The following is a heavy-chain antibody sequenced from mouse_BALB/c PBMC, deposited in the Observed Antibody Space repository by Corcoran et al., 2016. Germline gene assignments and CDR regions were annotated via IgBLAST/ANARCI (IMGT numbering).Heavy chain of an antibody. CDR1: GFSLSTSGMG. CDR3: ARRMITTFDY. Sequence: QVTLKESGPGILQPSQTLSLTCSFSGFSLSTSGMGVSWIRQPLGKGLEWLAHIYWDDDKRYNPSLKSRLTISKDTSRNQVFLKITSVDTADTATYDCARRMITTFDYWGQGTTLTVSS. J-gene: IGHJ2*01. CDR2: IYWDDDK. V-gene: IGHV8-12*01. D-gene: IGHD2-4*01.